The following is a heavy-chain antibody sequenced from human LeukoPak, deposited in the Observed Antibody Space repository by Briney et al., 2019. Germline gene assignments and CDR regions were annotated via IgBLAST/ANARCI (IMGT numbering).Heavy chain of an antibody. V-gene: IGHV3-30*03. J-gene: IGHJ3*02. Sequence: PGRSLRLSCAASGFTFSSYGMHWVRQAPGKGLEWVAVISYDGSNKYYADSVKGRFTISRDNSKNTLYLQMNSLRAEDTAVYYCARERGDYVLDAFDIWGQGTMVTVSS. CDR1: GFTFSSYG. D-gene: IGHD4-17*01. CDR2: ISYDGSNK. CDR3: ARERGDYVLDAFDI.